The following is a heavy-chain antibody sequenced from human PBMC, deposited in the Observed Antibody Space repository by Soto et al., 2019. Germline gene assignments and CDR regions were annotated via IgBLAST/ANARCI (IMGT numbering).Heavy chain of an antibody. Sequence: ASVKVSCKASGYTFTSYGISWVRQAPGQGLEWMGWINSYNGNTNYAQKLQGRVTMTTDTSTSTAYMELRSLRSDDTAVYYCARDIRDSGYDYGYYYYGMDVWGQGTTVTVSS. CDR1: GYTFTSYG. D-gene: IGHD5-12*01. V-gene: IGHV1-18*01. CDR3: ARDIRDSGYDYGYYYYGMDV. CDR2: INSYNGNT. J-gene: IGHJ6*02.